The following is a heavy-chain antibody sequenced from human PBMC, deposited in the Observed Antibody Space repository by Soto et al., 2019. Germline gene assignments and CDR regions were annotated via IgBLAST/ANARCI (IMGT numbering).Heavy chain of an antibody. D-gene: IGHD3-22*01. CDR2: IYYSGSP. Sequence: SETLSLTCSVSGSSISSETYFWGRIRQPPGKGLEWIGSIYYSGSPYYNPSLQSRVTISMDTSKNQFSLNLSSVTVADTAVYYCARKWLLHYYFDLWVRGTLVTVSS. V-gene: IGHV4-39*01. CDR1: GSSISSETYF. J-gene: IGHJ4*02. CDR3: ARKWLLHYYFDL.